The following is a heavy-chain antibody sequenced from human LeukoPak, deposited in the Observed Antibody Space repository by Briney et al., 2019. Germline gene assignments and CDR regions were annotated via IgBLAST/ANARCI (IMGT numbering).Heavy chain of an antibody. Sequence: PGRSLRLSCAASGFTFSSYGMHWVRQAPGKGLEWVAVISYDANNKYYADSVKGRFTISRDNAKNTLYLQMNSLRAEDTAVYYCAKVTNSGSYSAYYFYVMDVWGQGTTVTVSS. CDR1: GFTFSSYG. J-gene: IGHJ6*02. D-gene: IGHD3-10*01. CDR3: AKVTNSGSYSAYYFYVMDV. V-gene: IGHV3-30*18. CDR2: ISYDANNK.